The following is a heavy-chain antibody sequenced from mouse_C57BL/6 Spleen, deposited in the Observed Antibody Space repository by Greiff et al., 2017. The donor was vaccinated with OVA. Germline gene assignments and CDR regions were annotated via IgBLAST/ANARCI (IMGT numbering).Heavy chain of an antibody. CDR3: ARLYYGCSYGFDD. CDR1: GYTFTSYW. J-gene: IGHJ2*01. Sequence: QVQLQQPGAELVKPGASVKLSCKASGYTFTSYWMPWVKQRPGQGLEWIGAIDPSDGYTNYNQKFKGKATLTVDTSSSTAYMQLSSLTSEVSAVYYRARLYYGCSYGFDDWGQGTTLTVSS. V-gene: IGHV1-50*01. CDR2: IDPSDGYT. D-gene: IGHD1-1*01.